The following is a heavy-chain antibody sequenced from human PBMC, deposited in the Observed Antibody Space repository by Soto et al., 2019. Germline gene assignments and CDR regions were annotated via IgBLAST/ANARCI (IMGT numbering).Heavy chain of an antibody. CDR3: ARGRYGDY. CDR1: GYTFTSYG. J-gene: IGHJ4*02. Sequence: QVHLVQSGAEVKKPGASVKVSCKGSGYTFTSYGITWVRQAPGQGLEWMGWISAHNGNTDYAQKLQGRVTVTRDTSTSTAYMELRSLRSDDTAVSYCARGRYGDYWGQGALVTVSS. D-gene: IGHD1-1*01. CDR2: ISAHNGNT. V-gene: IGHV1-18*01.